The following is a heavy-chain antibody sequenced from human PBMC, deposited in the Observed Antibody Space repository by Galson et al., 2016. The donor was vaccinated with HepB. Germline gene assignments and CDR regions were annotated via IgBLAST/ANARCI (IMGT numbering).Heavy chain of an antibody. V-gene: IGHV3-23*01. CDR2: ISGSGGSI. D-gene: IGHD1-26*01. CDR1: GFTFSTYA. Sequence: SLRLSCAASGFTFSTYAMTWVRQAPGKGLEWVATISGSGGSIYYADSVKGRFTISRDNSKNTLFLQMKRLRDEGTALYYCAKYRSATYYTDYFEYWGQGTLVTVSS. J-gene: IGHJ4*02. CDR3: AKYRSATYYTDYFEY.